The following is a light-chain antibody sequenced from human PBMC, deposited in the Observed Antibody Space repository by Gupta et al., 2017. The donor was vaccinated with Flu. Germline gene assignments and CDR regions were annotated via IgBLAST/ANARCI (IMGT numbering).Light chain of an antibody. CDR3: ETWDSDTFV. CDR2: VEGSGSY. Sequence: QPMLTQSTSASASLGSSVKLTCTLTSGHNTNIIAWHQQQPGKAPRFLMKVEGSGSYNKGSGVPDRFSGSSSVSDRYLTISNLQSDDEADYYCETWDSDTFVFGTGTKVTVL. CDR1: SGHNTNI. V-gene: IGLV4-60*03. J-gene: IGLJ1*01.